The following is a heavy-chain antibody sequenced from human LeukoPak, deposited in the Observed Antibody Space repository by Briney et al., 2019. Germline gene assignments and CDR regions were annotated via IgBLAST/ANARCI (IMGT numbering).Heavy chain of an antibody. V-gene: IGHV4-59*01. CDR1: GGSISSNY. CDR3: ARVKGSGYYYVFDY. Sequence: SETLSLSCTVSGGSISSNYWSWIRQSPGKGLEWIGYIHYSGSTSYNPSLKSRVTISVDTSKNQFSLKLSSVTAADTAVYYCARVKGSGYYYVFDYWGQGTLVTVSS. J-gene: IGHJ4*02. CDR2: IHYSGST. D-gene: IGHD3-22*01.